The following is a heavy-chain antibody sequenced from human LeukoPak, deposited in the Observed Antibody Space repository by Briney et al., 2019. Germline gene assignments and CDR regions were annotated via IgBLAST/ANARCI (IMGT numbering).Heavy chain of an antibody. D-gene: IGHD2/OR15-2a*01. CDR1: GFTFSIYA. J-gene: IGHJ6*03. CDR2: ISGRGDST. V-gene: IGHV3-23*01. CDR3: AKGGNIRILDYYYYMDV. Sequence: RTGGSLRLSCAGSGFTFSIYAMTWVRQAPGKGLEWVSSISGRGDSTNYADSVKGRFTISRDNSKNTLYMQMNSLKVEDTAVYYCAKGGNIRILDYYYYMDVWGKGTTVTVSS.